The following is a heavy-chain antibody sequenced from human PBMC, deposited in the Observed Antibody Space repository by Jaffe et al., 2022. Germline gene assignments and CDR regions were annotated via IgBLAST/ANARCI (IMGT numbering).Heavy chain of an antibody. V-gene: IGHV2-26*01. CDR3: ARILVAARPGTQYYYYMDV. D-gene: IGHD6-6*01. J-gene: IGHJ6*03. CDR2: IFSNDEK. Sequence: QVTLKESGPVLVKPTETLTLTCTVSGFSLSNARMGVSWIRQPPGKALEWLAHIFSNDEKSYSTSLKSRLTISKDTSKSQVVLTMTNMDPVDTATYYCARILVAARPGTQYYYYMDVWGKGTTVTVSS. CDR1: GFSLSNARMG.